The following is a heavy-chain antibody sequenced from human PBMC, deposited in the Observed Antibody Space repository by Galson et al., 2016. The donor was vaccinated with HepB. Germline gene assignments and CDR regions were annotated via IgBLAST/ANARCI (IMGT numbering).Heavy chain of an antibody. V-gene: IGHV3-74*01. Sequence: SLRLSCAASGFAFRSHWMHWVRQAPGKGPVWVSRINSDGTISNYAGSVKGRFTISRDNAKSTLYLEMNSLRAEDTAVYYCVRDHSVVPETAYNWFDPWGQGTLVTVSS. CDR1: GFAFRSHW. J-gene: IGHJ5*02. CDR3: VRDHSVVPETAYNWFDP. CDR2: INSDGTIS. D-gene: IGHD2-15*01.